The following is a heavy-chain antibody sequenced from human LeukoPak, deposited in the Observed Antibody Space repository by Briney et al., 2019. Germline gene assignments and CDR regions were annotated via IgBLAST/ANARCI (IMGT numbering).Heavy chain of an antibody. V-gene: IGHV4-59*01. CDR3: AREGLAARRGAFDI. J-gene: IGHJ3*02. D-gene: IGHD6-6*01. Sequence: SETLSLMCSVSGDSISSNFWTWVREPRGKGLECIGYVYYSENTNYNPSLRSRVTISIDTSKNQFSLNVKSVTAADTAIYYRAREGLAARRGAFDIWGQGTVVSVSS. CDR1: GDSISSNF. CDR2: VYYSENT.